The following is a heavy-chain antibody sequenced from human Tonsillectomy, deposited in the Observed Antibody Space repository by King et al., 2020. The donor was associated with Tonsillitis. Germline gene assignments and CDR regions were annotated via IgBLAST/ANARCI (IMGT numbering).Heavy chain of an antibody. V-gene: IGHV3-23*03. Sequence: EVQLVESGGGLVQPGGSLRLSCAASGFTFSSYAMSWVRQAPGKGLEWVSVIYSGGSSTYYADSVKGRFTISRDNSKNTPYLQMNSLRAEDTAVYYCAKEGYYDILTGYFDYWGQGTLVTVSS. CDR2: IYSGGSST. J-gene: IGHJ4*02. D-gene: IGHD3-9*01. CDR3: AKEGYYDILTGYFDY. CDR1: GFTFSSYA.